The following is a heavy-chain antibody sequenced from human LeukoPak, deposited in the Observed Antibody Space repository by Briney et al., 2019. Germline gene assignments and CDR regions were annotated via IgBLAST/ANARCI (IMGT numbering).Heavy chain of an antibody. D-gene: IGHD1-1*01. V-gene: IGHV3-30*02. CDR1: GFTFSTYG. Sequence: GGSLRLSCAASGFTFSTYGLHWVRQAPGKGLEWVAFIRYDGSNKYYADSVKGRFTISRDNSKNTLYLQMNSLRAEDTAVYFCAKDKDPWKSTSISDFEYWGQGTLVTVSS. J-gene: IGHJ4*02. CDR3: AKDKDPWKSTSISDFEY. CDR2: IRYDGSNK.